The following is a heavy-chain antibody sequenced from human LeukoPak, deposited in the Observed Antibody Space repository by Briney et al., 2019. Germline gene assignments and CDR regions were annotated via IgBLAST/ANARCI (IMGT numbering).Heavy chain of an antibody. D-gene: IGHD3-10*02. Sequence: GASVKVSCKASGYIFSSNDINWVRQAAGQGLEWMGWMNPNSGDTGYTQKFQGRVAMTRSTSTTTAYMELSSLRSEDTAVYYWARGPLCSESFLDYWGQGTLVTVSS. CDR3: ARGPLCSESFLDY. CDR1: GYIFSSND. J-gene: IGHJ4*02. CDR2: MNPNSGDT. V-gene: IGHV1-8*01.